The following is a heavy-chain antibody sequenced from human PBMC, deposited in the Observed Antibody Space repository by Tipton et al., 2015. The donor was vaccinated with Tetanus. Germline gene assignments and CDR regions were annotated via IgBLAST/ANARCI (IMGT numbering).Heavy chain of an antibody. V-gene: IGHV3-53*01. CDR2: IYSGGST. J-gene: IGHJ6*02. D-gene: IGHD3-22*01. Sequence: SLRLSCAASGFTVSSNYMSWVRQAPGKGLEWVSVIYSGGSTCYADSVKGRFTISRDNSKNTLYLQMNSLRAEDTAVYYCARDDYDSSGYPLYYYGMDVWGQGTTVTVSS. CDR1: GFTVSSNY. CDR3: ARDDYDSSGYPLYYYGMDV.